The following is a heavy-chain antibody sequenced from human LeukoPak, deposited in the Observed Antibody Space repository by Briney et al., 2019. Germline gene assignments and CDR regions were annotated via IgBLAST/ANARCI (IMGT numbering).Heavy chain of an antibody. D-gene: IGHD2-2*01. CDR3: ARSSIVVVSILDY. CDR1: GFTFSSYG. J-gene: IGHJ4*02. Sequence: GGSLRLSCAASGFTFSSYGMHWVRQAPGKGLEWVAVIFYDGRNKYYADSVKGRFTISRDNSKNTLYLQMNSLRAEDTAVYYCARSSIVVVSILDYWGQGTLVTVSS. CDR2: IFYDGRNK. V-gene: IGHV3-30*03.